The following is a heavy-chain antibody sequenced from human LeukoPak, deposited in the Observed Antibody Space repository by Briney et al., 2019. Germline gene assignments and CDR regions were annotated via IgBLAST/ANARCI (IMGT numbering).Heavy chain of an antibody. CDR2: ISTSGST. CDR1: GGSIRSGSYY. J-gene: IGHJ4*02. D-gene: IGHD3-16*02. V-gene: IGHV4-61*02. CDR3: ARADRYVEIFRD. Sequence: SETLSLTCTVSGGSIRSGSYYWRWIRQPAGKGLEWIGRISTSGSTNYNPSLKSRVTISIHTSKNQFSLKARSVTAPDTAVYYCARADRYVEIFRDWGQGTLVTVSS.